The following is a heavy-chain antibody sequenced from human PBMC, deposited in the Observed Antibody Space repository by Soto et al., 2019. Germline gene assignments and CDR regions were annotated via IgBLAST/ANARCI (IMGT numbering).Heavy chain of an antibody. D-gene: IGHD2-2*01. CDR2: IHYRGTT. J-gene: IGHJ4*02. CDR3: AREAVEPASVFDY. Sequence: SETLSLTCTVSGGSISGYYWGWIRQPPGKGLEWIGYIHYRGTTNYNPSLKSRVTISIEASNNQFSLKLSSVTAADTAVYYCAREAVEPASVFDYWGQGTLVTVSS. CDR1: GGSISGYY. V-gene: IGHV4-59*01.